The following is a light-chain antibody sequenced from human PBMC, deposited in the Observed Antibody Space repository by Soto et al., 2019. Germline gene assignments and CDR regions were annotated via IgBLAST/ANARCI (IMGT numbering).Light chain of an antibody. CDR1: QDISNY. J-gene: IGKJ1*01. CDR3: QQYNSFPT. Sequence: DIQMTQSPSSLSASVGDRVTITCQASQDISNYLNWYQQKPGKAPKLLIYDASNLETGVPSRFSGSRSGTDFTFTISNLQPEDIATYYCQQYNSFPTFGQGTKVEIK. CDR2: DAS. V-gene: IGKV1-33*01.